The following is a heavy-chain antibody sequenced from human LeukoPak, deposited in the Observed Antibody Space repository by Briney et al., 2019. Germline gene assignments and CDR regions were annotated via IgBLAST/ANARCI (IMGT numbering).Heavy chain of an antibody. V-gene: IGHV3-23*01. D-gene: IGHD3-22*01. CDR2: ISGSGGST. CDR3: AKAYYYYDSSGYSTSDY. Sequence: GGSLRLSCAASGFTFSSYAMSWVRQAPGKGLEWVSAISGSGGSTYYADSVKGRFTISRDNSKNTLYLQMNSLRAEDTAVYYCAKAYYYYDSSGYSTSDYWGQGTLVTVSS. CDR1: GFTFSSYA. J-gene: IGHJ4*02.